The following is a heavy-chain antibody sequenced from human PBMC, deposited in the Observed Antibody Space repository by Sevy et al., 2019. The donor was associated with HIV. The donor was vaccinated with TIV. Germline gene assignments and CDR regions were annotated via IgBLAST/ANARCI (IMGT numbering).Heavy chain of an antibody. V-gene: IGHV3-21*01. Sequence: GGSLRLSCAASGFTFSTYSMNWVRQAPGKGLEWVSSISSSSNYIYYADSVKGRFTISRENARNSLYLQMNSLRAEDMAGYYCARDGARITMVQGVMAYYHGMDVWGQGTTVTVSS. J-gene: IGHJ6*02. D-gene: IGHD3-10*01. CDR2: ISSSSNYI. CDR1: GFTFSTYS. CDR3: ARDGARITMVQGVMAYYHGMDV.